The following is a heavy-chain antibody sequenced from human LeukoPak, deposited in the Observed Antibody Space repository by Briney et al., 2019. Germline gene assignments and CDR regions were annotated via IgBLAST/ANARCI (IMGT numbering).Heavy chain of an antibody. Sequence: GGPLRLLCAASGFTFSSYRMNWVREATGKGLEWVSSISNSSSDIYYADPVKGRFTISRDNAKNALYLQMICLRAEDTAVYYCARDLGYYYDFIGVFGIWGRGTMVTVSS. CDR2: ISNSSSDI. D-gene: IGHD3-22*01. CDR3: ARDLGYYYDFIGVFGI. V-gene: IGHV3-21*01. J-gene: IGHJ3*02. CDR1: GFTFSSYR.